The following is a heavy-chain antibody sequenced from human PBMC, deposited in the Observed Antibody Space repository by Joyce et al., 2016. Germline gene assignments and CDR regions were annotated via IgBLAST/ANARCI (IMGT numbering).Heavy chain of an antibody. J-gene: IGHJ6*02. Sequence: QVQLVESGGGVVQPGRSLRLSCAASGFTFSRFGMHWVRQAPGKGLEWVAFISYNGDEVFYADSLKGRVYISRDNSKNILSLQMDSLRPEDTALYYCSKDQRQLWFGGGLDVWGQGTTVAVSS. CDR2: ISYNGDEV. V-gene: IGHV3-30*18. CDR3: SKDQRQLWFGGGLDV. D-gene: IGHD3-10*01. CDR1: GFTFSRFG.